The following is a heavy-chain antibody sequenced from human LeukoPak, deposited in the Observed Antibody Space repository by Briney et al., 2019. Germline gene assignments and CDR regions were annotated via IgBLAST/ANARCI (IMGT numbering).Heavy chain of an antibody. V-gene: IGHV1-18*01. CDR2: ISAYNGNT. Sequence: GASVKVSCKASGYTFTSYGISWAQQAPGQGLEWMGRISAYNGNTNYAQKLQGRVTMTTDTSTSTAYMELRSLRSDDTAVYYCAREHRIVVVPAADYWGQGTLVTVSS. CDR1: GYTFTSYG. J-gene: IGHJ4*02. D-gene: IGHD2-2*01. CDR3: AREHRIVVVPAADY.